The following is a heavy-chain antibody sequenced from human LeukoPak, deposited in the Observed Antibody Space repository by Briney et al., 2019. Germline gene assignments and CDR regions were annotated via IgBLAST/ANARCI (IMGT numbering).Heavy chain of an antibody. CDR2: ISGSGGST. D-gene: IGHD2-2*01. CDR1: GFTFSSHA. V-gene: IGHV3-23*01. J-gene: IGHJ4*02. CDR3: AKVREGDPIVVVPAADFDY. Sequence: GSLKLSCAASGFTFSSHAMSWVRPAPGKGLEWVSAISGSGGSTYYADSVKGRFTISRDNSKNTLYLQMNSLRAEDTAVYYCAKVREGDPIVVVPAADFDYWGQGTLVTVSS.